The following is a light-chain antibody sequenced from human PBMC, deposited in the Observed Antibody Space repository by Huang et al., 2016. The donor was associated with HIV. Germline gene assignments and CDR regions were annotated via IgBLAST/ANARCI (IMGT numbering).Light chain of an antibody. Sequence: IQLTQSPSFLTASVGDRVTITCRASQGISSYLGWYQQRPGKSPKFLIYAASTLQSGVPSRFSGSGAGTDFTLTISRLQPEDFATYYCQQFNSYPWTFGPGTKVEIK. CDR1: QGISSY. J-gene: IGKJ1*01. CDR2: AAS. CDR3: QQFNSYPWT. V-gene: IGKV1-9*01.